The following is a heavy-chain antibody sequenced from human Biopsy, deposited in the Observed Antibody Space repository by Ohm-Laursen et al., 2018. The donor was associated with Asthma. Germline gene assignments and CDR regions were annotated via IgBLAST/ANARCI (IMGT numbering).Heavy chain of an antibody. CDR1: GGTFSNFA. J-gene: IGHJ4*02. D-gene: IGHD4-17*01. CDR2: IMTVFGTT. CDR3: ASDFPKDYVRYNFQF. V-gene: IGHV1-69*06. Sequence: VASVKVSCKAPGGTFSNFAISWVRQAPGQGLEWLGGIMTVFGTTNYAQRFQGRVTMTEDTSTDTAYMELSSLSPDDTAVYYCASDFPKDYVRYNFQFWGQGTLVTVSS.